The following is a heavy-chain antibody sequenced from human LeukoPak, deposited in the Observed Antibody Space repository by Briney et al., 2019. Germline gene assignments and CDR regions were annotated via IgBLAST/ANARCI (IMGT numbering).Heavy chain of an antibody. D-gene: IGHD3-3*01. Sequence: SQTLSLTCTVSSGSISSGGYYWSWIRQHPGKGLEWIGYIYYSGSTYYNPSLKSRVTISVDTSKNQFSLKLSSVTAADTAVYYCARISPPYDFWSGYADYWGQGTLVTVSS. CDR3: ARISPPYDFWSGYADY. J-gene: IGHJ4*02. CDR1: SGSISSGGYY. CDR2: IYYSGST. V-gene: IGHV4-31*03.